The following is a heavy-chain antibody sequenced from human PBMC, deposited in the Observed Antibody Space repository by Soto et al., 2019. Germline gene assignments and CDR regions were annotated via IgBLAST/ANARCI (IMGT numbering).Heavy chain of an antibody. V-gene: IGHV3-66*01. CDR1: GFTLINNY. CDR3: ARDGDGYIEPI. J-gene: IGHJ4*02. Sequence: PGGSLRLSCAASGFTLINNYMSWVRQAPGKGLEWVTVIHSGGDTFYADSVKGRFTISRDSSQNTVDLQMNSLRVEDSAVYYCARDGDGYIEPIWGLGTLVTVSS. D-gene: IGHD5-12*01. CDR2: IHSGGDT.